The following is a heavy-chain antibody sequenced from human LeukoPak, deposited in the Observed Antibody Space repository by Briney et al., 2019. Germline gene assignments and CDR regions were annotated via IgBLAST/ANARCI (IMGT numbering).Heavy chain of an antibody. D-gene: IGHD2-2*01. Sequence: GASVKVSCKASGYTFTDYYMHWVRQAPGQGLEWMGWISGNNDNPNYGQKFQGRFTVTTDSSTSTAYMELRNLRFDDTAVYYCARDGTSTDDYWGQGTLVTVSS. J-gene: IGHJ4*02. V-gene: IGHV1-18*04. CDR3: ARDGTSTDDY. CDR1: GYTFTDYY. CDR2: ISGNNDNP.